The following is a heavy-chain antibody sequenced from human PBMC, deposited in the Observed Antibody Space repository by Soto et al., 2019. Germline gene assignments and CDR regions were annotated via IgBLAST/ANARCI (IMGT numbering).Heavy chain of an antibody. J-gene: IGHJ6*02. CDR1: GGSISSGGYY. V-gene: IGHV4-31*03. CDR2: IYYSGST. CDR3: ARWMGDYGMDV. Sequence: SETLSLTCTVSGGSISSGGYYWSWICQHPGKGLEWIGYIYYSGSTYYNPSLKSRVTISVDTSKNQFSLKLSSVTAADTAVYYCARWMGDYGMDVWGQGTTVTVSS. D-gene: IGHD1-26*01.